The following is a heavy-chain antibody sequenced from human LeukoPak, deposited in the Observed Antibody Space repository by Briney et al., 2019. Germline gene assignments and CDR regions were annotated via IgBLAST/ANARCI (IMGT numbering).Heavy chain of an antibody. CDR2: ISISGTCI. CDR1: GFSFSNCS. Sequence: MPGGCLRLSCAAPGFSFSNCSMNWVRQAPGKGLEGVSSISISGTCIYSADSLEGRCTSSRDNVSNSLYRQMNSLRAEDTAVYYCAGDYEGNLAFDVGGQGTMVAVS. CDR3: AGDYEGNLAFDV. V-gene: IGHV3-21*01. D-gene: IGHD5-12*01. J-gene: IGHJ3*01.